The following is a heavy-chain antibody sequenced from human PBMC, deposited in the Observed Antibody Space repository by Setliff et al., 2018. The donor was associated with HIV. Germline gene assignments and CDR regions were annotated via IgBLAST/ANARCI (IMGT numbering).Heavy chain of an antibody. Sequence: ASVKVSCKASGYTFTSYDINWVRQATGQGLEWMGWMNPSSGNTGYAQKFQGRVTMTRNTSISTAYMELSSLRSEDTAVYYCASYGGTATFYYGMDVWGQGTTVTVSS. CDR1: GYTFTSYD. CDR2: MNPSSGNT. V-gene: IGHV1-8*01. D-gene: IGHD4-17*01. CDR3: ASYGGTATFYYGMDV. J-gene: IGHJ6*02.